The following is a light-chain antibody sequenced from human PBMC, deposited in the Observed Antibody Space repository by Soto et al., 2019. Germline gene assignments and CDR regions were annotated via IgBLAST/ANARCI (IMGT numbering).Light chain of an antibody. V-gene: IGKV1-27*01. Sequence: DIQMTQSPSSMSASVGDRVTITCRASQGISNSSAWYQQKPGKVPQLLIYAASTLQSGVPSRFSGSGSGTDFTLTISSLQSEDVATYYCQKYNGAPRAFGQGTKVEIK. J-gene: IGKJ1*01. CDR1: QGISNS. CDR2: AAS. CDR3: QKYNGAPRA.